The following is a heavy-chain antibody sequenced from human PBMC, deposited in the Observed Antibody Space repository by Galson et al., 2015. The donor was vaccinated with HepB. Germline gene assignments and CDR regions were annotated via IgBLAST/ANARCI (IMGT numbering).Heavy chain of an antibody. V-gene: IGHV3-48*03. CDR3: ASLGEMASDY. D-gene: IGHD3-16*01. Sequence: SLRLSCAASGFTFSSYEMNWVRQAPGKGLEWVSYIRSSGSTIYYADSVKGRLTISRDNAKNSLYLQMNSLRAEDTAVYYCASLGEMASDYWCPGTLVTVSS. CDR2: IRSSGSTI. J-gene: IGHJ4*02. CDR1: GFTFSSYE.